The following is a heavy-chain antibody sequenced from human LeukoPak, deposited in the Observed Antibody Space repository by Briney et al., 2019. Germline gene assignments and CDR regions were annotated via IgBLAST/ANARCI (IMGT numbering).Heavy chain of an antibody. D-gene: IGHD2-2*01. CDR2: INHSGRT. CDR3: ARDVVVEPAAIHYGMDV. Sequence: SETLSLTCAVYGGSFSDYFWGWIRQPPGKGLEWIGEINHSGRTYYNPSLKSRVTISVDTSKNQFSLNLSSVTAADTAVYYCARDVVVEPAAIHYGMDVWGQGTTGTVSS. V-gene: IGHV4-34*01. J-gene: IGHJ6*02. CDR1: GGSFSDYF.